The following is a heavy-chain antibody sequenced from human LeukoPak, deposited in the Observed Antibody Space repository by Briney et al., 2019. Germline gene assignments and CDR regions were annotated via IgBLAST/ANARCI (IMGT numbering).Heavy chain of an antibody. D-gene: IGHD3-3*01. J-gene: IGHJ4*02. Sequence: GGSLRLSCAASGFTFSSYAMHWVRQAPGKGLEYVSAISSNGGSTYYANSVKGRFTISRDNSKDTLYLQMGSLRAEDMAVYYCARGYDFWSGYWSHSDYWGQGTLVTVSS. CDR2: ISSNGGST. V-gene: IGHV3-64*01. CDR1: GFTFSSYA. CDR3: ARGYDFWSGYWSHSDY.